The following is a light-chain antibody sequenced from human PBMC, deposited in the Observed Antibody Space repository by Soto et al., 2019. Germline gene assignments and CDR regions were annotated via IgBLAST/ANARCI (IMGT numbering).Light chain of an antibody. CDR3: SSYTSSTTLAYV. J-gene: IGLJ1*01. CDR1: SSDVGGYNY. V-gene: IGLV2-14*01. Sequence: QSALTQPASVSGSPGQSITISCAGTSSDVGGYNYVSWYQQHPGKAPKLIIYEVSNRPSGISDRFSGSKSGNTASLTISGLQAEDEVDYYCSSYTSSTTLAYVFGTGTKATV. CDR2: EVS.